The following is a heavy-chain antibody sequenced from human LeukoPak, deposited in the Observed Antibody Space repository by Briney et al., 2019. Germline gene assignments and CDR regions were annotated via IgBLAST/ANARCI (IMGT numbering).Heavy chain of an antibody. J-gene: IGHJ6*02. D-gene: IGHD6-13*01. CDR1: GFTFSSYW. V-gene: IGHV3-7*03. Sequence: GGSLRLSCAASGFTFSSYWMSWVRQAPGKGLEWVANIKQDGSEKYYVDSVKGRFTISRDNAKNSLYLQMNSLRAEDTAVYYCARGGSSWSTLTLLSDYYYYGMDVWGQGTTVTVSS. CDR2: IKQDGSEK. CDR3: ARGGSSWSTLTLLSDYYYYGMDV.